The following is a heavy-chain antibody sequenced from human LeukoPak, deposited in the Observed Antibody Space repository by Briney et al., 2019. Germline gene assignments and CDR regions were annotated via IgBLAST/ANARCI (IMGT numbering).Heavy chain of an antibody. V-gene: IGHV3-48*01. CDR1: GFTFSSYS. D-gene: IGHD6-19*01. J-gene: IGHJ6*02. CDR3: ARENVAGTDYYYVMDV. CDR2: ISSSSSTI. Sequence: GGSLRLSCAASGFTFSSYSMNWVRQAPGKGLEWVSYISSSSSTIYYADSVKGRFTISRDNAKNSLYLQMNSLRAEDTAVYYCARENVAGTDYYYVMDVWGQGTTVTVSS.